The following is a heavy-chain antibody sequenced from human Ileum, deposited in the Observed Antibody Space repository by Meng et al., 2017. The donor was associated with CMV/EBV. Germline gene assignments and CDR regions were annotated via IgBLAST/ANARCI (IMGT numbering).Heavy chain of an antibody. Sequence: QVQLPEWGPGLVKTSETLSRTCYVSGGSISNYYWSWIRKPAGKGLEWIAHIYTSGTTNYNPSLKSRVTMSVDTSRNQFSLKLTSVTAADKAVYYCARNYGSGNWNFFHYWGQGTLVTVSS. CDR2: IYTSGTT. V-gene: IGHV4-4*07. CDR3: ARNYGSGNWNFFHY. CDR1: GGSISNYY. D-gene: IGHD3-10*01. J-gene: IGHJ4*02.